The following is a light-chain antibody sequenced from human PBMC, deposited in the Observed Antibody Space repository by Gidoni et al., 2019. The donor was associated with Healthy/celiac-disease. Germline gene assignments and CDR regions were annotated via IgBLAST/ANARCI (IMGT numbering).Light chain of an antibody. CDR2: EVS. Sequence: QSALTQPASVSGSPGQSITISCTGTSSDVGCYNYVSWYHQHPGKAPKLMIYEVSNRPSGVSHRFSGSKSGNTASLPISGLQAEDEADYYCSSYTISSTWVFGGGTKLTVL. J-gene: IGLJ3*02. V-gene: IGLV2-14*01. CDR3: SSYTISSTWV. CDR1: SSDVGCYNY.